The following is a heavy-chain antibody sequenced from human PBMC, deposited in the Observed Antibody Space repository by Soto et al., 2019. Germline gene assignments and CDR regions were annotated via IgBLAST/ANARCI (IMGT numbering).Heavy chain of an antibody. V-gene: IGHV1-3*01. CDR1: GYMFTKSA. CDR3: ARDGVAAGNINFDY. D-gene: IGHD6-19*01. CDR2: ISGDSGNT. J-gene: IGHJ4*01. Sequence: ASVKVSCKASGYMFTKSAMHWVRQAPGQRLEWMGWISGDSGNTKYSPKLQDRVTITRDTSASTAYMELSSLRSEDTALYYCARDGVAAGNINFDYWGQGTLVTVSS.